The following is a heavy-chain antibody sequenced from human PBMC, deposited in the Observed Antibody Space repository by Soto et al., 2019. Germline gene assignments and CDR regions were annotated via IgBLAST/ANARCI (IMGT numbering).Heavy chain of an antibody. D-gene: IGHD3-16*02. Sequence: GSLRLSCAAFGCSFSDFWMNRVRQAPGKGLEWVANIKKDGSEQNYVDSVKGRFTISRDNAKKSLYLQMDSLRVEDTAVYYCAREYLVMVEHWGQGTLVTVSS. V-gene: IGHV3-7*01. CDR1: GCSFSDFW. CDR3: AREYLVMVEH. CDR2: IKKDGSEQ. J-gene: IGHJ4*02.